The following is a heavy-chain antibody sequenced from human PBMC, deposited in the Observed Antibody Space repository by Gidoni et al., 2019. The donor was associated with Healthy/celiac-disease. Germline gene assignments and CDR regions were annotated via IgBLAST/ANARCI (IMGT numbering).Heavy chain of an antibody. CDR3: TTGDVVPAATADHPYYYYYGMDV. CDR2: IKSKTEGGTT. Sequence: EVQLVESGGGLVKPGGSLRLSCAASGLTFSNAWMSCVRQAPGKGLEWVGSIKSKTEGGTTDYAAPVKGRFTIARDDSKNTLYLQMNSLKTEDTAVYYCTTGDVVPAATADHPYYYYYGMDVWGQGTTVTVSS. CDR1: GLTFSNAW. J-gene: IGHJ6*02. V-gene: IGHV3-15*01. D-gene: IGHD2-2*01.